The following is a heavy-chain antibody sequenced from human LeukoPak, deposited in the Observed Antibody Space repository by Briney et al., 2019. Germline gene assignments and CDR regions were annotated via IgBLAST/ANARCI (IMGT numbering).Heavy chain of an antibody. Sequence: GGSLRLSCAASGFTSSSYAMHWVRQAPGKGLEWVAVISYDGSNKYYADSVKGRFTISRDNSKNTLYLQMNSLRAEDTAVYYCARDITTSGYYYYGMDVWGQGTTVTVSS. D-gene: IGHD4-11*01. J-gene: IGHJ6*02. V-gene: IGHV3-30*04. CDR2: ISYDGSNK. CDR1: GFTSSSYA. CDR3: ARDITTSGYYYYGMDV.